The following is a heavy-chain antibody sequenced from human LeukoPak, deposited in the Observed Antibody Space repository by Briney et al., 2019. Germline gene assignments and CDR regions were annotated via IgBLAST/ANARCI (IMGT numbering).Heavy chain of an antibody. CDR3: VRGGESTWS. D-gene: IGHD2-15*01. CDR1: GFTFSSYA. V-gene: IGHV3-23*01. Sequence: GGSLRLSCAASGFTFSSYAMSWVRQAPGKGLEWVSGISGSGGSTYYADSVKGRFTFSRDNSKNTLYLQMNSLRAEDTAVYYCVRGGESTWSWGQGTLVTVSS. CDR2: ISGSGGST. J-gene: IGHJ5*02.